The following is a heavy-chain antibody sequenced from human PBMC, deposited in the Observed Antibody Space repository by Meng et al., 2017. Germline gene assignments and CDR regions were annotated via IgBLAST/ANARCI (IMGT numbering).Heavy chain of an antibody. J-gene: IGHJ4*02. CDR2: IYWDDDK. CDR3: PHRLPTTRTSSFDY. V-gene: IGHV2-5*02. D-gene: IGHD1-26*01. CDR1: GFSLSTSGVG. Sequence: SGPTLVKPTQTLTLTCTFSGFSLSTSGVGVGWIRQPPGKALEWLALIYWDDDKRYISSLQSRLTITKDTSKTHVVLTMTYMDPVDTATYYCPHRLPTTRTSSFDYWGQGTLVTVSS.